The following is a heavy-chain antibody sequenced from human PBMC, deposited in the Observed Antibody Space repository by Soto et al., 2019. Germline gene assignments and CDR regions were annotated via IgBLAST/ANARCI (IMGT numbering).Heavy chain of an antibody. V-gene: IGHV3-30-3*01. D-gene: IGHD3-22*01. Sequence: PGGSLRLSCAASGFTFSSYAMHWVRQAPGKGLEWVAVISYDGSNKYYADSVKGRFTTSRDNSKNTLYLQMNSLRAEDTAVYYCARGLPYYYDSSGYYSWFDPWGQGTLVTVSS. CDR2: ISYDGSNK. CDR3: ARGLPYYYDSSGYYSWFDP. CDR1: GFTFSSYA. J-gene: IGHJ5*02.